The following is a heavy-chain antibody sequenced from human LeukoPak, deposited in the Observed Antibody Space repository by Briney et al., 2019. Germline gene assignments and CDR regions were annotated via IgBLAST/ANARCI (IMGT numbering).Heavy chain of an antibody. D-gene: IGHD5-12*01. V-gene: IGHV4-34*01. CDR1: VGSLSVNY. J-gene: IGHJ4*02. CDR2: INRSGNT. Sequence: KPSETLCLTCAVYVGSLSVNYWSWIPEPPGKGLGCGWEINRSGNTKYNPSLKSRVTISVDTSKNQFSLKLSSVTAADTAVYYCARVPMMERYSGYDFGEYYFDYWGQGTLVTVSS. CDR3: ARVPMMERYSGYDFGEYYFDY.